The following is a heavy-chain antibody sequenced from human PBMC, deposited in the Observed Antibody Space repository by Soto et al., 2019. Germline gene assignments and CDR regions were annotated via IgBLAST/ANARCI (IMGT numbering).Heavy chain of an antibody. CDR2: IKQDGSEK. CDR3: ARDRSSSGSYGYYFDY. CDR1: GFTFSSYW. V-gene: IGHV3-7*05. D-gene: IGHD6-19*01. J-gene: IGHJ4*02. Sequence: EVQLVESGGGLVQPGGSLRLSCAASGFTFSSYWMSWVRQAPGKGLEWVANIKQDGSEKYYVDSVKGRFTISRDNAKNSLYLQMNSLRAQDTAVYYCARDRSSSGSYGYYFDYWGQGTLVTVSS.